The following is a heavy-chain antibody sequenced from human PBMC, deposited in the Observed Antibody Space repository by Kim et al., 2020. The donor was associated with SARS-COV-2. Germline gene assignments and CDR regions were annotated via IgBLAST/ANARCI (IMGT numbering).Heavy chain of an antibody. V-gene: IGHV3-53*01. CDR1: GFTVSSNY. CDR3: ARMYGIAAAVQPYYFDY. D-gene: IGHD6-13*01. CDR2: IYSGGST. J-gene: IGHJ4*02. Sequence: GGSLRLSCAASGFTVSSNYMSWVRQAPGKGLEWVSVIYSGGSTYYADSVKGRFTISRDNSKNTLYLQMNSLRAEDTAVYYCARMYGIAAAVQPYYFDYWGQGTLVTVSS.